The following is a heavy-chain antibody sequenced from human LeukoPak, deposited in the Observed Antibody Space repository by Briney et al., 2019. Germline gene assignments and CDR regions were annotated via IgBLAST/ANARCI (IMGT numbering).Heavy chain of an antibody. Sequence: KASETLSLTCAVYGGSFSNYYWSWIRQPPGKGLEWIGEINHSGSTNYNPSLKSRVTISVDTSKNQFSLKVSSVTAADTAVYYCARGSRRFDPWGQGSLVTVSS. CDR1: GGSFSNYY. CDR3: ARGSRRFDP. V-gene: IGHV4-34*01. J-gene: IGHJ5*02. CDR2: INHSGST.